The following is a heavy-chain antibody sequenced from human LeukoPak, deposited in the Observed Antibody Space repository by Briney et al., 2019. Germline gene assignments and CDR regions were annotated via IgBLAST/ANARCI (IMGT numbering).Heavy chain of an antibody. V-gene: IGHV3-23*01. CDR2: IGGRDGGT. CDR1: GFIFSNYA. D-gene: IGHD3-9*01. J-gene: IGHJ4*01. CDR3: AKWGDYDILTGYYDSDY. Sequence: GASLLLSCAASGFIFSNYAMSWVRQAPGKGLERVSAIGGRDGGTYYADSVKGRFTVSRDDPKNTLYLQMNTLRVEDTAVYYCAKWGDYDILTGYYDSDYWGHGTLVTVSS.